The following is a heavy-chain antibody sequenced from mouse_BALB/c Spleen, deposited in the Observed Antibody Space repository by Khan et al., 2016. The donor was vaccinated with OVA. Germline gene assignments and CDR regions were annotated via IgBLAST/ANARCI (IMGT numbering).Heavy chain of an antibody. CDR3: ARIKRIVATYFDY. Sequence: VQLQQSGAELVKAGASVKMSCKASGYTFTSYWMHWVKQRLGQGLEWFAETNPTNGRTYYTEKFKSKATLTVDKSSRTAYMLLSGPTFEDSAVYYCARIKRIVATYFDYWGQGTTLTVSS. D-gene: IGHD1-1*01. CDR1: GYTFTSYW. J-gene: IGHJ2*01. V-gene: IGHV1S81*02. CDR2: TNPTNGRT.